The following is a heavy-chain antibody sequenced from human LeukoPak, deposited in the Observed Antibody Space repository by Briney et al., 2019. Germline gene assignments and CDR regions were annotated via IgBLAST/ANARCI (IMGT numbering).Heavy chain of an antibody. J-gene: IGHJ5*02. D-gene: IGHD5-18*01. V-gene: IGHV2-5*02. CDR1: GFSLSTDGVG. CDR3: AHSQAPHAAMVVNWFDP. Sequence: ESGPTLVNPTQTLTLTCTFSGFSLSTDGVGVGWIRQPPGKALEWLALIYWDDDERYSPSLKSRLTITKDTSKNQVVLTMTNMDPVDTATYCCAHSQAPHAAMVVNWFDPWGQGTLVTVSS. CDR2: IYWDDDE.